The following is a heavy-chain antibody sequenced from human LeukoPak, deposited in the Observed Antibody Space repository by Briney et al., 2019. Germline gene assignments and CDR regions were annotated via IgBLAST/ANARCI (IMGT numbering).Heavy chain of an antibody. V-gene: IGHV1-2*02. CDR3: AREDYGDYAALDY. Sequence: ASVKVCYKASGYPFTGYYMHWVRQAPGLGLEWMGWINPNSGGTNYAQKFQGRVTMTRDTSISTAYMELSRLRSDDTAVYYCAREDYGDYAALDYWGQGTLVTVSS. D-gene: IGHD4-17*01. J-gene: IGHJ4*02. CDR1: GYPFTGYY. CDR2: INPNSGGT.